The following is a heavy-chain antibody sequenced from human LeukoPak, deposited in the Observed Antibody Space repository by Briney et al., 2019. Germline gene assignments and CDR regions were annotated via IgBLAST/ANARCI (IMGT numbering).Heavy chain of an antibody. D-gene: IGHD3-16*01. J-gene: IGHJ3*02. Sequence: GGSLRLFCAPSVFTFRKYDMHCVRHATGKGLEWVSAIETGGETQYAGSVKGRFTISRENAKSSLYLQMNSLRAGDTAVYYCARDYSGENVFDIWGQGTPVTVSS. CDR3: ARDYSGENVFDI. V-gene: IGHV3-13*04. CDR1: VFTFRKYD. CDR2: IETGGET.